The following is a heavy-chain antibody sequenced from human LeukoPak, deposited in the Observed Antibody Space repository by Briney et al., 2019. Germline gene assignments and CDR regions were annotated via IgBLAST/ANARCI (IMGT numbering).Heavy chain of an antibody. D-gene: IGHD3-22*01. CDR2: IKQGGSEK. J-gene: IGHJ4*02. CDR3: AREPLDTSGYYYGTLDY. CDR1: GFTFSDFW. V-gene: IGHV3-7*01. Sequence: GGSLRLSCAASGFTFSDFWMTWVRQAPGKGLEWVANIKQGGSEKYYVDSVKGRFTVSRDNANNSLFLQMNSLRGDDAAVYYCAREPLDTSGYYYGTLDYWGQGTLVTVSS.